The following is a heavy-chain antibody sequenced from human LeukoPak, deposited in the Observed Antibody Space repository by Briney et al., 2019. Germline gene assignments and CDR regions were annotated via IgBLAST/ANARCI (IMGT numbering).Heavy chain of an antibody. J-gene: IGHJ4*02. CDR2: IYYNGISGST. CDR3: ARALNDYYFDY. D-gene: IGHD2-21*02. V-gene: IGHV4-59*01. CDR1: GGSISSYY. Sequence: PSETLSLICTVSGGSISSYYWSWIRQPPGKGLDWIGYIYYNGISGSTNYNHSLNSRVTISVDMSKKQFSLKLSSVTAADTAVYYCARALNDYYFDYWGQGAMVTVSS.